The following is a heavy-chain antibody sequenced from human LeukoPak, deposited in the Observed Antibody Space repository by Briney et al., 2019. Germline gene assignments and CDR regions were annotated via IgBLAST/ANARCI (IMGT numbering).Heavy chain of an antibody. CDR1: GGTFSSYA. CDR3: ARAPLLWFGELYLDY. D-gene: IGHD3-10*01. J-gene: IGHJ4*02. V-gene: IGHV1-3*01. Sequence: ASVKVSCKASGGTFSSYAISWVRQAPGQRLEWMGWINAGNGNTKYSQKFQGRVTITRDTSASTAYMELSSLRSEDTAVYYCARAPLLWFGELYLDYWGQGTLVTVSS. CDR2: INAGNGNT.